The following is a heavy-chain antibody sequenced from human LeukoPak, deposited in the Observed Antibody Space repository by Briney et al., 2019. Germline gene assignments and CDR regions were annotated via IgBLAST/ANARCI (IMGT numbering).Heavy chain of an antibody. CDR3: ARGLIAVAGTLYFDY. V-gene: IGHV4-34*01. D-gene: IGHD6-19*01. Sequence: PSETLSLTCAVYGGSFSGYYWSWIRQPPGKGLEWIEEINHSGSTNYNPSLKSRVTISVDTSKNQFSLKLSSVTAADTAVYYCARGLIAVAGTLYFDYWGQGTLVTVSS. CDR2: INHSGST. J-gene: IGHJ4*02. CDR1: GGSFSGYY.